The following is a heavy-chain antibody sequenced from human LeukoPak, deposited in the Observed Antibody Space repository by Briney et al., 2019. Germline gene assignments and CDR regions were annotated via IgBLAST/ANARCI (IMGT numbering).Heavy chain of an antibody. CDR3: ARDCGSDCSQAFDI. V-gene: IGHV3-7*05. CDR1: GFTFSSYW. D-gene: IGHD2-21*02. CDR2: IKQDGTQK. Sequence: GGSLRLSCAASGFTFSSYWMSWVRQAPGRGLEWVADIKQDGTQKYYVGSVEGRITISRDNVKNSLYLQMNSLRVEDTAVYYCARDCGSDCSQAFDIWGQGTMVTVSS. J-gene: IGHJ3*02.